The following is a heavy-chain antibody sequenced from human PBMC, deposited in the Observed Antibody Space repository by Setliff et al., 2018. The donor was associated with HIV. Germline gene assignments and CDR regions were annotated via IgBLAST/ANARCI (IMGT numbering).Heavy chain of an antibody. D-gene: IGHD1-26*01. CDR1: GGSASGYY. CDR2: INHSGST. Sequence: SETLSLTCAVYGGSASGYYWTWMRHLPGRGLQWIGEINHSGSTNYNPSLKSRLIISLDTSKNQFSLNLRSVTAADTAVYFCASGGHRLHDYWGQGTLVTVSS. V-gene: IGHV4-34*01. CDR3: ASGGHRLHDY. J-gene: IGHJ4*02.